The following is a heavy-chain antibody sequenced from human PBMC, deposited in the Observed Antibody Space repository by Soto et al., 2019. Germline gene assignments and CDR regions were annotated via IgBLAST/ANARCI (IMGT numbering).Heavy chain of an antibody. CDR1: GDSISNNKW. D-gene: IGHD1-26*01. Sequence: QVQLQQSGPGLVKPSGTLSLTCSVSGDSISNNKWWSWVRQPPGKGLVWIGEMHHSGTINYNASLKSRATLSVEKSRNQFSLPLTSVAAADTALYFFARHDNMTLGAHDLDSWGPGTLVTVSS. V-gene: IGHV4-4*02. CDR3: ARHDNMTLGAHDLDS. J-gene: IGHJ4*02. CDR2: MHHSGTI.